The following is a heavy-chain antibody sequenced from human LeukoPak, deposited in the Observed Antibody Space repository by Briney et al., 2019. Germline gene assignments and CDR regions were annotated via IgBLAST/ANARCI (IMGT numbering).Heavy chain of an antibody. CDR3: AKGNWFDP. Sequence: PGRSLRLSCAASGFTFSNSGMHWVRQAPGKGLEWVAVISYDGSNKYYADSVKGRFTISRDNSKNTLYLQMNSLRAEDTAVYYCAKGNWFDPWGQGTLVTASS. CDR1: GFTFSNSG. J-gene: IGHJ5*02. V-gene: IGHV3-30*18. CDR2: ISYDGSNK.